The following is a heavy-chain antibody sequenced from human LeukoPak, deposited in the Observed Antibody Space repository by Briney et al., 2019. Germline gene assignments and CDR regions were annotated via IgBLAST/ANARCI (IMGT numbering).Heavy chain of an antibody. CDR1: GFSFRTYV. J-gene: IGHJ6*03. CDR3: ARVNWGYYMDV. V-gene: IGHV3-48*01. CDR2: ISGGSHTI. Sequence: AGGSLRLSCAASGFSFRTYVMNWVRQAPGKGLEWISHISGGSHTIYYADSVKGRFTISRDNAKNSLYLQLNSLRAEDTAVYYCARVNWGYYMDVRGKGTTVTVSS. D-gene: IGHD3-16*01.